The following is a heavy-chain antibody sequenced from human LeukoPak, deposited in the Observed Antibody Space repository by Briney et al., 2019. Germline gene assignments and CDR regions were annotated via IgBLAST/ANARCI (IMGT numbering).Heavy chain of an antibody. CDR2: INHSGST. Sequence: SETLSLTCTVSGGSISGYYWSWIRQPPGKGLEWIGEINHSGSTNYNPSLKSRVTISVDTSKNQFSLKLSSVTAADTAVYYCARGAIFGVVYMDVWGKGTTVTVSS. CDR3: ARGAIFGVVYMDV. V-gene: IGHV4-34*01. CDR1: GGSISGYY. J-gene: IGHJ6*03. D-gene: IGHD3-3*01.